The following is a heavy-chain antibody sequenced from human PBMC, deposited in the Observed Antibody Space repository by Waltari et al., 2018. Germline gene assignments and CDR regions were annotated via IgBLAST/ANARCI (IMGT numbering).Heavy chain of an antibody. D-gene: IGHD1-26*01. V-gene: IGHV4-4*02. CDR3: ARVILGATDDYSYAMDV. CDR2: IDHNGKT. J-gene: IGHJ6*02. CDR1: GRSISSSNW. Sequence: QVQLQESGPGLVKPSGTLSLTSAVPGRSISSSNWWTWVRQPPGTGLEWIGEIDHNGKTNYNPSLKSRVTISVDKSKNEFSLRLRSVTAADTAGYYCARVILGATDDYSYAMDVWGQGITVTVSS.